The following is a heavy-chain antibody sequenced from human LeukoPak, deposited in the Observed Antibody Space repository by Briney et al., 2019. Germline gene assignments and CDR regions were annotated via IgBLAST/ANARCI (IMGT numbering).Heavy chain of an antibody. D-gene: IGHD7-27*01. CDR1: GFTFSSYG. Sequence: GRSLRLSCAASGFTFSSYGMHWVRQAPGKGLEWVAVISYDGSNKYYADSVKGRFTISRDNSENTLYLQMNSLRAEDTAVYYCAKEMGTTYYYYGMDVWGQGTTVTVSS. V-gene: IGHV3-30*18. CDR3: AKEMGTTYYYYGMDV. CDR2: ISYDGSNK. J-gene: IGHJ6*02.